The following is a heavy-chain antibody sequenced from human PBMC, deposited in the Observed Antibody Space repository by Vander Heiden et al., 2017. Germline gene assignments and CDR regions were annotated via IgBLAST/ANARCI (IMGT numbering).Heavy chain of an antibody. V-gene: IGHV4-59*01. J-gene: IGHJ4*02. Sequence: QVQLQESGPGLVKPSETLSLTCTASGGSISTYYWSWIRQPPGKGLEWIGYIYDGGSTNYNPSLKSRVTISVGTSKNQYSLKLSSVTAADTAVYYCARDGAVAGMGSFDYWGQGALVTVSS. CDR3: ARDGAVAGMGSFDY. CDR1: GGSISTYY. CDR2: IYDGGST. D-gene: IGHD6-19*01.